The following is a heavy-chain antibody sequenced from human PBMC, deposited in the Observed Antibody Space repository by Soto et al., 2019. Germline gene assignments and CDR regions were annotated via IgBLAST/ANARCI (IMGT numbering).Heavy chain of an antibody. D-gene: IGHD4-17*01. CDR3: ARDYDYGDYGDLFY. Sequence: GGSQRLSCAASGFTFSSYWMHWVRQAPGKGLVWVSRINSDGSSTSYADSVKGRFTISRDNAKNTLYLQMNSLRAEDTAVYYCARDYDYGDYGDLFYWGQGTLVTVSS. CDR1: GFTFSSYW. J-gene: IGHJ4*02. CDR2: INSDGSST. V-gene: IGHV3-74*01.